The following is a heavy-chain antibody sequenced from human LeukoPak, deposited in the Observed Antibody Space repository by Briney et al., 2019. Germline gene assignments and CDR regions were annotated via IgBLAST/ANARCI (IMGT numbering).Heavy chain of an antibody. CDR2: SNPNSGGT. D-gene: IGHD2-2*01. J-gene: IGHJ5*02. CDR1: GYTFTGYY. Sequence: ASVKVSCKASGYTFTGYYMHWVRQAPGQGREWMGWSNPNSGGTNYAQKFQGRVTMTRDTSISTAYMELSRLRSDDTAVYYCARDLVGYCSSTSCSPPPQNWFDPWGQGTLVTGSS. CDR3: ARDLVGYCSSTSCSPPPQNWFDP. V-gene: IGHV1-2*02.